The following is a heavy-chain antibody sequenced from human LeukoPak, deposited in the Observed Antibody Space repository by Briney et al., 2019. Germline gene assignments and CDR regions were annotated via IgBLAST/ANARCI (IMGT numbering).Heavy chain of an antibody. CDR3: TAGRDGYNFRY. V-gene: IGHV3-7*01. J-gene: IGHJ4*02. CDR1: GFIFSNYW. CDR2: IKQDGSEK. Sequence: PGGSLRLSCAASGFIFSNYWMSWVRQAPGKGLEWVANIKQDGSEKYSVDSVKGRFTISRDNAKNSLYLQMNSLRAEDTAVYYCTAGRDGYNFRYWGQGTLVTVSS. D-gene: IGHD5-24*01.